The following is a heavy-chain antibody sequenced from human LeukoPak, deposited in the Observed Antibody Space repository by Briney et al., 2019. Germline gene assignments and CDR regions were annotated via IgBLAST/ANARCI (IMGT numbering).Heavy chain of an antibody. D-gene: IGHD3-10*01. CDR1: GFTFSSYW. J-gene: IGHJ4*02. Sequence: GSLRLSCEVFGFTFSSYWMSWVRQAPGKGLEWVANTKQDGSEAYYVDSVKGRFTIYRDNAKNSLYLQMNSLRAEDTAVYYYARHLAGSYYRGIDYWGQGTLVTVSS. V-gene: IGHV3-7*05. CDR2: TKQDGSEA. CDR3: ARHLAGSYYRGIDY.